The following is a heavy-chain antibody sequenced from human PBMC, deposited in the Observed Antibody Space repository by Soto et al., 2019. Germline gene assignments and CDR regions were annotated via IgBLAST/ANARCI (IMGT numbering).Heavy chain of an antibody. J-gene: IGHJ6*02. Sequence: QVQLVESGGGVVQPGRSLRLSCAASGFTFSSYGMHWVRQAPGKGLEWVAVISYDGSNKYYADSVKGRFTISRDNSKNTLYLQMNSLRAEDTAVYYCAKDLITIFGVAKGYYYYGMDVWVQGTTVTVSS. V-gene: IGHV3-30*18. CDR3: AKDLITIFGVAKGYYYYGMDV. CDR2: ISYDGSNK. CDR1: GFTFSSYG. D-gene: IGHD3-3*01.